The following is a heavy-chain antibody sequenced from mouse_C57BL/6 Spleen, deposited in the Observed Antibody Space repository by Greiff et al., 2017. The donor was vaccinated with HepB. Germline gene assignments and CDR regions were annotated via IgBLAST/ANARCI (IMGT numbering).Heavy chain of an antibody. D-gene: IGHD2-4*01. CDR1: GYTFTSYW. Sequence: EVQLQQSGTVLARPGASVKMSCKTSGYTFTSYWMHWVKQRPGQGLEWIGAIYPGNSDTSYNQKFKGKAKLTAVTSASAAYMELSSLTNEDSAVYYCTREAIYYDYLYAMDYWGQGTSVTVSS. CDR2: IYPGNSDT. V-gene: IGHV1-5*01. J-gene: IGHJ4*01. CDR3: TREAIYYDYLYAMDY.